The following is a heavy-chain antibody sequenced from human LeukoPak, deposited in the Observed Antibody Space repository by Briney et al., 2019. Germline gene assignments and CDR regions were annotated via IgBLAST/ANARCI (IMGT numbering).Heavy chain of an antibody. Sequence: ASVKVSCKASGYTFTGYYMHWVRQAPGQGLEWMGWINPNSGGTNYAQKFQGRVTMTRDTSISTAYMERSRLRSDDTAVYYCARQRYQLLRDAFDIWGQGTMVTVSS. V-gene: IGHV1-2*02. D-gene: IGHD2-2*01. J-gene: IGHJ3*02. CDR1: GYTFTGYY. CDR2: INPNSGGT. CDR3: ARQRYQLLRDAFDI.